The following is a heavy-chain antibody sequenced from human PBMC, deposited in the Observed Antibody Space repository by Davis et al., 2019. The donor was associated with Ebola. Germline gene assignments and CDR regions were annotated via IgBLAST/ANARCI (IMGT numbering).Heavy chain of an antibody. Sequence: GESLKISCAASGFTFSSYGMHWVRQAPGKGLEWVAVISYDGSNKYYADSVKGRLTISRDNSQNTLYLQMNNLRADDTAVYYCASGQFIWNARGAFDIWGQGTMVTVSS. CDR3: ASGQFIWNARGAFDI. V-gene: IGHV3-33*05. D-gene: IGHD1-1*01. CDR2: ISYDGSNK. J-gene: IGHJ3*02. CDR1: GFTFSSYG.